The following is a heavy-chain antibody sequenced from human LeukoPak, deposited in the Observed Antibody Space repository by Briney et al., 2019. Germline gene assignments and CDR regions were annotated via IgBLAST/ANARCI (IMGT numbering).Heavy chain of an antibody. CDR3: ARDLGIAAAGFDY. V-gene: IGHV4-34*01. J-gene: IGHJ4*02. CDR1: GGSFSGYY. CDR2: INHSGST. D-gene: IGHD6-13*01. Sequence: ASETLSLTCAVYGGSFSGYYWSWIRQPPGKGLEWIGEINHSGSTNYNPSLKSRVTISVDTSKNQFSLQLNSVTPEDTAVYYCARDLGIAAAGFDYWGQGTLVTVSS.